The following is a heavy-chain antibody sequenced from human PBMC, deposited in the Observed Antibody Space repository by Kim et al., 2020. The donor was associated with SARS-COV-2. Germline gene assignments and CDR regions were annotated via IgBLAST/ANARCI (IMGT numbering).Heavy chain of an antibody. J-gene: IGHJ4*02. V-gene: IGHV3-7*01. D-gene: IGHD3-3*01. CDR3: ARDLTNRGNLDY. Sequence: YYVDSVKGRFTISRDNAKKSLYLQMNSLRAEDTAVYYCARDLTNRGNLDYWGQGTLVTVSS.